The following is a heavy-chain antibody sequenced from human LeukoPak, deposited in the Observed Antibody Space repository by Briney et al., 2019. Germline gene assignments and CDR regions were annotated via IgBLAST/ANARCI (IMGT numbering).Heavy chain of an antibody. V-gene: IGHV1-2*02. CDR3: ARDYGDY. D-gene: IGHD4-17*01. J-gene: IGHJ4*02. Sequence: ASVKVSCKASGYTFTDYYIHWVRQAPGQGLEWLGWINPNSGGTSYAQKFQGRVTITRDTSISTAYMELSSLRSDDTAVYYCARDYGDYCGQGTLVTVSS. CDR1: GYTFTDYY. CDR2: INPNSGGT.